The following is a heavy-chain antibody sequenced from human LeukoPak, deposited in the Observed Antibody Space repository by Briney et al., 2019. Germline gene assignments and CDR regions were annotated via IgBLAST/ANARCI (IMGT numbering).Heavy chain of an antibody. V-gene: IGHV1-18*01. CDR2: ISAYNGNT. CDR1: GYTFTSYG. Sequence: SSLKVSLKSSGYTFTSYGISWVRQAPGQGREWMGWISAYNGNTNYAQKLQGRVTMTTDKSTSTAYMELRSLRSDDTAVYDCARSAHQWLLHYWGQGTLVTVSS. CDR3: ARSAHQWLLHY. J-gene: IGHJ4*02. D-gene: IGHD3-22*01.